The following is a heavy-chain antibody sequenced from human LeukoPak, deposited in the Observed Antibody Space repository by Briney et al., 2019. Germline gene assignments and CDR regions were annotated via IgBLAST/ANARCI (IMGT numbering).Heavy chain of an antibody. V-gene: IGHV4-59*01. Sequence: PSETLSLTCTVSGGSISSYYWSWIRQPPGKGLEWIGYIYYSGSTNYNPSLKSRVTISVDTSKNQFSLKLSSVTAADTAVYYCARGLGYCSSTSCLRGVYYYGMDVWGQGTTVIVSS. CDR1: GGSISSYY. D-gene: IGHD2-2*01. J-gene: IGHJ6*02. CDR2: IYYSGST. CDR3: ARGLGYCSSTSCLRGVYYYGMDV.